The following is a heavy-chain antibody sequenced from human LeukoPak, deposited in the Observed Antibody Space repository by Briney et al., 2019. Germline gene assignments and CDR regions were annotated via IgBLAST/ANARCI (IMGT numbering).Heavy chain of an antibody. D-gene: IGHD3-22*01. CDR3: ARVTSRGPYYYDSSGYPFDY. V-gene: IGHV7-4-1*02. CDR1: GYTFTSYA. CDR2: MNTNTGNP. J-gene: IGHJ4*02. Sequence: ASVKVSCKASGYTFTSYAMNWVRQAPGQGLEWMGWMNTNTGNPTYAQGFTGRFVFSLDTSVSTAYLQISSLKAEDTAVYYCARVTSRGPYYYDSSGYPFDYWGQGTLVTVSS.